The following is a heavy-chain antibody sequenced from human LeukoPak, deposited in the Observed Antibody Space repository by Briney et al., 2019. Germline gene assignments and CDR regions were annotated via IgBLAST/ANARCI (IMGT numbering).Heavy chain of an antibody. CDR2: ISSSGSTI. J-gene: IGHJ3*02. CDR3: ARLTPIDYDTPDAFDI. D-gene: IGHD3-22*01. Sequence: GGSLRLSCAASGFTFSDYYMSWIRQAPGKGLEWVSYISSSGSTIYYADSVKGRFTIPRDNAKNSLYLQMNSLRAEDTAVYYCARLTPIDYDTPDAFDIWGQGTTVTVSS. V-gene: IGHV3-11*04. CDR1: GFTFSDYY.